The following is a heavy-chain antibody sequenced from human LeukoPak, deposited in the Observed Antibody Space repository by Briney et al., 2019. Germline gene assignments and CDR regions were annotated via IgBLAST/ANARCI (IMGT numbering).Heavy chain of an antibody. D-gene: IGHD3-3*01. V-gene: IGHV3-23*01. CDR1: GFIFSSHA. CDR3: KGAWS. Sequence: GGSLRLSCAASGFIFSSHAMAWVRQAPGKGLEWVSLITGNGGSTYYADSVKGRFTISRDNSKNTLFLQTNSLRAEDTAVYYCKGAWSWGQGTLVTVSS. CDR2: ITGNGGST. J-gene: IGHJ4*02.